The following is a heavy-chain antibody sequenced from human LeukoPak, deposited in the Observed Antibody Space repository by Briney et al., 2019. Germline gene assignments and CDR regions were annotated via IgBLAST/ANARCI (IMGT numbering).Heavy chain of an antibody. CDR2: ITGSGYDT. Sequence: GGSLRLSCAASGFTFSSFAMSWVRQAPGKGLEWLPVITGSGYDTNSADSVKGRFTISRDNSKNTLYLQMNSLRAEDTAVYYCAKNLRVSSHYGIDYWGQGTLVTVSS. V-gene: IGHV3-23*01. CDR1: GFTFSSFA. CDR3: AKNLRVSSHYGIDY. J-gene: IGHJ4*02. D-gene: IGHD4-17*01.